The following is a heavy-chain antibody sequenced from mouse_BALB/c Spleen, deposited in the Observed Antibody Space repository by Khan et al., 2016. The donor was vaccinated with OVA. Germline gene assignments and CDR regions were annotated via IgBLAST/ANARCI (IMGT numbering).Heavy chain of an antibody. J-gene: IGHJ3*01. CDR1: DYTFTDYP. D-gene: IGHD2-3*01. Sequence: QVQLQQSGPELVRPGVSVKISCKGPDYTFTDYPMHWVQQSHVKSLEWIGAVSTYYGNTNYNQKFKGKAILTVDKSSSTAYMELAGLTSEDSAIYYCASDDGYSLFAYWGQGTLVTVSA. CDR3: ASDDGYSLFAY. CDR2: VSTYYGNT. V-gene: IGHV1S137*01.